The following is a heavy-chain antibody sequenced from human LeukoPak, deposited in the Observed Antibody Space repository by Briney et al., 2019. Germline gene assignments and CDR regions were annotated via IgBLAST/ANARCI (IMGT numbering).Heavy chain of an antibody. CDR2: IYHSGTT. CDR1: GGSISGINW. J-gene: IGHJ3*02. D-gene: IGHD3-16*01. V-gene: IGHV4-4*02. CDR3: ARDPGGGYKDDALDI. Sequence: SETLSLTCTVSGGSISGINWWTWVRQPPGKGLEWIGQIYHSGTTNYSPSLKSRVTISVDKSKNQFSLNLNSVTAADTAVYYCARDPGGGYKDDALDIWGQGTMVTVSS.